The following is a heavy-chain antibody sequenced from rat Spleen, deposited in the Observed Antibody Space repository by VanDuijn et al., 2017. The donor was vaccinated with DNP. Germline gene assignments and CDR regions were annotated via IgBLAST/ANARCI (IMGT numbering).Heavy chain of an antibody. J-gene: IGHJ1*01. V-gene: IGHV5-7*01. D-gene: IGHD1-11*01. CDR2: ISHDGTST. Sequence: EVLLVESGGDLVQPGRSLKLSCAASGFIFSDYNMAWVRQAPKKGLEWVATISHDGTSTYYRDSVKGRFTISRDNAKSTLYLQMDSLRSEDTATYYCARLGRLRPYWYFDFWGPGTMVTVSS. CDR1: GFIFSDYN. CDR3: ARLGRLRPYWYFDF.